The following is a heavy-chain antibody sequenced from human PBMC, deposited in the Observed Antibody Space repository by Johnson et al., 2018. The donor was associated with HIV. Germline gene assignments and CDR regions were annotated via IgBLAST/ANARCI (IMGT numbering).Heavy chain of an antibody. CDR3: ASQVRGLRLGFDAFDI. Sequence: EEVVESGGGLVQPGGSLRLPCAASGFTSSSYGMSWVRQAPGKGLEWVTGVPGMGGDTNDEESVKGRLTIYRYNSKNTLYLQMNKLSAVDTAVYFCASQVRGLRLGFDAFDIWGQGTLVTVSS. V-gene: IGHV3-23*04. J-gene: IGHJ3*02. CDR2: VPGMGGDT. D-gene: IGHD3-10*01. CDR1: GFTSSSYG.